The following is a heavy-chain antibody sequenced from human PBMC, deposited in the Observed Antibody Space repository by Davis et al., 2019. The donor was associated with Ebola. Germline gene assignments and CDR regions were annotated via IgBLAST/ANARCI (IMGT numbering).Heavy chain of an antibody. V-gene: IGHV1-2*04. CDR2: INPNSGGT. D-gene: IGHD2/OR15-2a*01. Sequence: ASVKVSCKASGYAFTGHNVHWVRQAPGQGLEWMGWINPNSGGTNYAQKFQGWVTMTRDTPISTVYMELSGLKSDDTAVYYCARDNSPYYYYALDVWGQGTTVTVSS. CDR1: GYAFTGHN. J-gene: IGHJ6*02. CDR3: ARDNSPYYYYALDV.